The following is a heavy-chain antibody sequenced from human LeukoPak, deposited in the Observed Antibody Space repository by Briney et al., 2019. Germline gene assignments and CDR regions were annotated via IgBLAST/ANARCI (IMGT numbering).Heavy chain of an antibody. CDR1: GFTFANSG. D-gene: IGHD3-10*01. V-gene: IGHV3-20*04. CDR2: INWNGGST. Sequence: PGGSLRLSCVASGFTFANSGMSWVRQAPGKGLEWVSGINWNGGSTGYADSVKGRFTISRDNAKNSLYLQMNSLRAEDTALYYCAREGSDYYGSGSLYWGQGTLVTVSS. CDR3: AREGSDYYGSGSLY. J-gene: IGHJ4*02.